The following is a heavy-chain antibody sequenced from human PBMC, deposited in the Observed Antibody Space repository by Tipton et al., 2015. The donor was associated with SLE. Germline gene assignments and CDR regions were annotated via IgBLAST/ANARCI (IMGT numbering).Heavy chain of an antibody. D-gene: IGHD1-26*01. J-gene: IGHJ3*02. CDR1: GGSISSYY. CDR2: IYYSGST. Sequence: LRLSCTVSGGSISSYYWSWIRQPPGKGLEWIGYIYYSGSTNYNPSLKSRVTISVDTSKNQFSLKLSSVTAADTAVYYCASNTRGAFDIWGQGTMVTVSS. CDR3: ASNTRGAFDI. V-gene: IGHV4-59*12.